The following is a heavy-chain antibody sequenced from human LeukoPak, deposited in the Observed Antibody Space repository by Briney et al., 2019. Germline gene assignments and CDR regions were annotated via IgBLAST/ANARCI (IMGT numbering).Heavy chain of an antibody. V-gene: IGHV3-7*01. D-gene: IGHD5-18*01. CDR3: ARDLAYSRLDY. Sequence: GGSLRLSCAASGFTFSNHGMHWVRQAPGKGLEWVASINPDGNKKYSADSVKGRFTISRDNAENSLYLQMNSLRVEDTAFYYCARDLAYSRLDYWGQGMLVTVSS. CDR2: INPDGNKK. CDR1: GFTFSNHG. J-gene: IGHJ4*02.